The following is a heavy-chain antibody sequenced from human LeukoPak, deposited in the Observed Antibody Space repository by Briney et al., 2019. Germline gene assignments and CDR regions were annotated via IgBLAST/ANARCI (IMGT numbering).Heavy chain of an antibody. J-gene: IGHJ4*02. V-gene: IGHV3-23*01. Sequence: PGGSLRLSCAASGFTFSSYAMSWVRQAPGKGLEWVSAISGSGGSTYYADSVKDRFTISRDNSKNTLYLQMNSLRAEDTAVYYCAKDFQGYDSSGYYAYFDYWGQGTLVTVSS. CDR2: ISGSGGST. CDR1: GFTFSSYA. CDR3: AKDFQGYDSSGYYAYFDY. D-gene: IGHD3-22*01.